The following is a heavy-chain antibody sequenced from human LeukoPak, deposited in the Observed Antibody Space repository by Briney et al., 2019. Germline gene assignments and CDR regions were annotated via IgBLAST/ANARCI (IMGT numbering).Heavy chain of an antibody. CDR3: ASRKLGNDY. CDR1: GGPIRSYY. D-gene: IGHD7-27*01. CDR2: VYHTGST. V-gene: IGHV4-59*01. J-gene: IGHJ4*02. Sequence: SETLSLTCTVSGGPIRSYYWSWIRAPPEKRREWYGCVYHTGSTSYRPSLNRRVAISTDTSQNQFSLKLSAVTAADTAVYYCASRKLGNDYWGQGTLVTVSS.